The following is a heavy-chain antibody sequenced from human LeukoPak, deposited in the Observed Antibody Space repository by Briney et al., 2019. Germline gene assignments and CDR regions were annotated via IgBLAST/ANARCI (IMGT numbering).Heavy chain of an antibody. CDR2: IYYSGST. V-gene: IGHV4-59*01. D-gene: IGHD1-14*01. J-gene: IGHJ6*03. CDR3: ARGVNLYYYYYYMDV. Sequence: SETLSLTCTVSGGSISSYYWSWIRQPPGKGLEWIGYIYYSGSTDYNPSLKSRVTISVDTSKNQFSLKLSSVTAADTAVYYCARGVNLYYYYYYMDVWGKGTTVTVSS. CDR1: GGSISSYY.